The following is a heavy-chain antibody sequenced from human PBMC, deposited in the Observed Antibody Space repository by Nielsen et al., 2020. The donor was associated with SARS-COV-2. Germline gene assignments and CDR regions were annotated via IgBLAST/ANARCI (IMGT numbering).Heavy chain of an antibody. J-gene: IGHJ4*02. CDR3: AILDSGYDQYYFDY. V-gene: IGHV1-2*06. Sequence: ASVKVSCKASGYTFTGYYMHWVRQAPGQGLEWMGRINPNSGGTNYAQKFQGRVTMTRDTSISTAYMELRSLRSDDTAVYYCAILDSGYDQYYFDYWGQGTLVTVSS. CDR1: GYTFTGYY. CDR2: INPNSGGT. D-gene: IGHD5-12*01.